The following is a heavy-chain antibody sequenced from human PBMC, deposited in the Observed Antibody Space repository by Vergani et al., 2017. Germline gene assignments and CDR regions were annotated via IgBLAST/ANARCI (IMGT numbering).Heavy chain of an antibody. V-gene: IGHV5-51*01. D-gene: IGHD3-16*01. CDR3: ARHTSYTDS. J-gene: IGHJ4*02. CDR2: IYPADSDT. CDR1: EYRFGNNW. Sequence: EVELVQSGPEMRKPGESLKISCKGSEYRFGNNWIGWVRQMPGKGLEWMGIIYPADSDTRYSPSLQGQVTISADKSISTAFLQWDSLKASDTSLYYCARHTSYTDSWGQGTLVTVSS.